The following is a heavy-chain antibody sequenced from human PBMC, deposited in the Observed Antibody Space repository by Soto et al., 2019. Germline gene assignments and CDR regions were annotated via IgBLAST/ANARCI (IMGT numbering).Heavy chain of an antibody. V-gene: IGHV4-39*01. Sequence: PSETLSLTCTVSGGSISSSSYYWGWIRQPPGKGLEWIGSIYYSGSTYYNPSLKSRVTISVDTSKNQFSLKLSSVTAADTAVYYCARLIAVAGRNYGMDVWGQGTTVTVSS. J-gene: IGHJ6*02. CDR3: ARLIAVAGRNYGMDV. CDR2: IYYSGST. D-gene: IGHD6-19*01. CDR1: GGSISSSSYY.